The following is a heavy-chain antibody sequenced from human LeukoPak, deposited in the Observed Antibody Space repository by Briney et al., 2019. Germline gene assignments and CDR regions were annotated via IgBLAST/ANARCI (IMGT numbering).Heavy chain of an antibody. Sequence: SQTLSLTCAISGDSVSSNSAAWNWIRQSPSRGLEWLGRTYYRSKWYNDYAVSVKSRITINPDTSKNQFSLQLNSVTPEDTAVYYCARGPLPDYCSSTSCYATNNWFDPWGQGTLVTVSS. CDR3: ARGPLPDYCSSTSCYATNNWFDP. V-gene: IGHV6-1*01. J-gene: IGHJ5*02. D-gene: IGHD2-2*01. CDR1: GDSVSSNSAA. CDR2: TYYRSKWYN.